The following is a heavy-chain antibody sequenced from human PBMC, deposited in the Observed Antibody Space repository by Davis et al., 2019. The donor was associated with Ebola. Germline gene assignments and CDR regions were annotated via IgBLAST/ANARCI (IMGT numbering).Heavy chain of an antibody. V-gene: IGHV1-46*01. Sequence: SVPVSRLPSRYTFTSYYMNWLRQPPGQGLEWMGIINPSGGSTSYAQKFQGRVTMTRDTSTSTVYMELSSLRSEDTAVYYCATLRYCSATRCSWGKGTLVTVSS. D-gene: IGHD2-2*01. CDR2: INPSGGST. J-gene: IGHJ5*02. CDR3: ATLRYCSATRCS. CDR1: RYTFTSYY.